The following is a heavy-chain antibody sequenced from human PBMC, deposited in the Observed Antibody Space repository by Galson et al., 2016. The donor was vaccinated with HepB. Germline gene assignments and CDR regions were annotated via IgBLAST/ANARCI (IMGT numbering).Heavy chain of an antibody. D-gene: IGHD4-17*01. J-gene: IGHJ6*03. CDR3: ARGTVTPFHYYYYYMDV. CDR2: INPSGGST. CDR1: GYTFTSYY. Sequence: SVKVSCKASGYTFTSYYMHWVRQAPGQGLEWTGKINPSGGSTRYAQKFQGRVTMTRDTSTSTVYMELSSLRSEDTAVYYCARGTVTPFHYYYYYMDVWGKGTTVTGSS. V-gene: IGHV1-46*01.